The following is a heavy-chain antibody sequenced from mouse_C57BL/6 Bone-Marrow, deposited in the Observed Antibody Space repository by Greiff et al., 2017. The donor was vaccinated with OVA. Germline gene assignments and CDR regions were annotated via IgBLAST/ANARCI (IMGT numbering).Heavy chain of an antibody. CDR2: ISSGGSYT. Sequence: DVKLQESGGDLVKPGGSLKLSCAASGFTFSSYGMSWVRQTPDKRLEWVATISSGGSYTYYPDSVKGRFTISRDNAKNTLYLQMSSLKSEDTAMYYCANPFAYWGQGTLVTVSA. J-gene: IGHJ3*01. V-gene: IGHV5-6*02. CDR3: ANPFAY. CDR1: GFTFSSYG.